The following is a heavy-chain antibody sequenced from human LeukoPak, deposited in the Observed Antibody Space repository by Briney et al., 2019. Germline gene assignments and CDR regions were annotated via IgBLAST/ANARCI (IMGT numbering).Heavy chain of an antibody. CDR2: IIPIFGTA. CDR3: ATLAPSTSCYFCYMDV. J-gene: IGHJ6*03. CDR1: GYTFSSYA. Sequence: SVKVSCKASGYTFSSYAISWVRQAPGQGLEWMGGIIPIFGTANYAQKFQGRVTITADESTSTAYMELSSLRSEDTAVYYCATLAPSTSCYFCYMDVWGKGTTVTVSS. D-gene: IGHD2-2*01. V-gene: IGHV1-69*13.